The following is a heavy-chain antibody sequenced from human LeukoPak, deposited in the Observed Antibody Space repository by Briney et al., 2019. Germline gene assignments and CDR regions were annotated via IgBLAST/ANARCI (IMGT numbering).Heavy chain of an antibody. J-gene: IGHJ3*02. D-gene: IGHD5-24*01. CDR1: GYTFTSYD. CDR3: ARVLATDDAFDI. CDR2: MNPNSGNT. Sequence: ASVKVSCKASGYTFTSYDINWVRQATGQGLEWMGWMNPNSGNTGYAQKFQGRVTITRNTSISTAYMELSSLRSEDMAVYYCARVLATDDAFDIWGQGTMVTVSS. V-gene: IGHV1-8*03.